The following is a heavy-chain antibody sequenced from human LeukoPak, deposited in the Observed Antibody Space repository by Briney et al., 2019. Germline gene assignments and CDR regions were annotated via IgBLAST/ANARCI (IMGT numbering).Heavy chain of an antibody. V-gene: IGHV3-48*04. J-gene: IGHJ5*02. CDR3: ARDGYSSSWYESVWSDP. Sequence: GGSLRLSCAASGFTFSSYAMSWVRQAPGKGLEWVSYISSSGSTIYYADSVKGRFTISRDNAKNSLYLQMNSLRAEDTAVYYCARDGYSSSWYESVWSDPWGQGTLVTVSS. D-gene: IGHD6-13*01. CDR2: ISSSGSTI. CDR1: GFTFSSYA.